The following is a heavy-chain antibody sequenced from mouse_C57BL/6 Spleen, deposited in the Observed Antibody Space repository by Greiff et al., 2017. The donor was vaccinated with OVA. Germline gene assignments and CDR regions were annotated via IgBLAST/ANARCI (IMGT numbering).Heavy chain of an antibody. V-gene: IGHV1-4*01. CDR3: ARSVDYDLHYFDY. CDR1: GYTFTSYT. CDR2: INPSIGNT. J-gene: IGHJ2*01. Sequence: VKLMESGAALARPGASVKMSCKASGYTFTSYTMHWVKQRPGQGLEWIGYINPSIGNTKYNQKFKDKATLTEDKSSSTAYMQPSSLTSEDSSVYYCARSVDYDLHYFDYWGQGTTLTVSS. D-gene: IGHD2-4*01.